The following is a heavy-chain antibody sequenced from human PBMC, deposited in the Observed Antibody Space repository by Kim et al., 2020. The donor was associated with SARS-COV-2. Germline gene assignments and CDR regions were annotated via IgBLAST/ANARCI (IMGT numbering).Heavy chain of an antibody. V-gene: IGHV1-8*01. CDR3: ARGLGTGATDWFDP. J-gene: IGHJ5*02. Sequence: YARKFQGRVTLTSDASINTVNMELSSLKSDGTAVYYCARGLGTGATDWFDPWGQGTLVTVSS. D-gene: IGHD2-8*02.